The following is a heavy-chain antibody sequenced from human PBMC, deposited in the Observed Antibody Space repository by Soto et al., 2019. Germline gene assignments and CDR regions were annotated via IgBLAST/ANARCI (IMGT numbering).Heavy chain of an antibody. Sequence: QITLKESGPTLVKPTQTLTLTCTFSGFSLSTSGVGVGWIRQPPGKALEWLAPIYWDDDKRYSPSLKSRLTITKDTSKNQVVLTMTNMDPVDTATYYCAHRPDTAMDLCNWFDPWGQGTLVTVSS. D-gene: IGHD5-18*01. CDR1: GFSLSTSGVG. CDR2: IYWDDDK. J-gene: IGHJ5*02. V-gene: IGHV2-5*02. CDR3: AHRPDTAMDLCNWFDP.